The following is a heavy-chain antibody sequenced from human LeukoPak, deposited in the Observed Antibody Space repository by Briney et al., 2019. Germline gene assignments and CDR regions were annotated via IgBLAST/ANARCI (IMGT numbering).Heavy chain of an antibody. Sequence: GGSLILSCAASGFSFSSYSMTWVRQAPGKGLEWVSYISSSSSTIADADSVKGRFSISRDNAKNSLYLQMNSLRDEDTAVYYCARIKNVAFDIWGQGTMVTVSS. CDR3: ARIKNVAFDI. CDR1: GFSFSSYS. CDR2: ISSSSSTI. J-gene: IGHJ3*02. V-gene: IGHV3-48*02.